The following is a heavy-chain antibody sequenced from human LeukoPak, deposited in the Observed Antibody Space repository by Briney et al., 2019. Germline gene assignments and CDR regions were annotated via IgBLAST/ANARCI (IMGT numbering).Heavy chain of an antibody. CDR2: IYYSGST. D-gene: IGHD1-7*01. V-gene: IGHV4-39*01. CDR1: GGSISSSSYY. Sequence: SGTLSLTCTVSGGSISSSSYYWGWIRQPPGKGLEWIGSIYYSGSTYYNPSLKSRVTISVDTSKNQFSLKLSSVTAADTAVYYCARHRQLELRRDAFDIWGQGTMVTVSS. CDR3: ARHRQLELRRDAFDI. J-gene: IGHJ3*02.